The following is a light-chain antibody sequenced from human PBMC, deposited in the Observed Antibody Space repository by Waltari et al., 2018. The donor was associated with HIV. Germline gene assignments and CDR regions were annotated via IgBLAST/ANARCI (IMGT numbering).Light chain of an antibody. CDR3: QQYYTVPPT. Sequence: DIVMTQSPESLAVSLGERATINCTSSRTVLYSSDNQNYLAWYLQRPGQSPRVLLFWESTRAFGVPNRFSGSGSGTDFSLTLSSLQADDVGIYYCQQYYTVPPTFGGGTKVEI. J-gene: IGKJ4*01. V-gene: IGKV4-1*01. CDR2: WES. CDR1: RTVLYSSDNQNY.